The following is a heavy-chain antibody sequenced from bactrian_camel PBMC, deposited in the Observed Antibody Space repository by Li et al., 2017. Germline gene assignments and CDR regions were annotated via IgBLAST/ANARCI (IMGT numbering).Heavy chain of an antibody. Sequence: VQLLESGGGLVQPGGSLTLSCVASGFPFSSSVMSWIRQFPGKGLEGLEWLATISAGGASIASNSVKDRFTISRDDAKNTLYLQLNSLKTEDTAMYLCVKGGMVTINPRGQGTQVTVSNNPPATIGSEGQETQVTVS. CDR3: VKGGMVTINPRGQGTQVTVSNNPPATIGS. CDR2: ISAGGASI. V-gene: IGHV3S40*01. D-gene: IGHD2*01. CDR1: GFPFSSSV. J-gene: IGHJ6*01.